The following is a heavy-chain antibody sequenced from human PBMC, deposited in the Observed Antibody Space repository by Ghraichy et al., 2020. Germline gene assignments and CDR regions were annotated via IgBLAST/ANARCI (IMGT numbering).Heavy chain of an antibody. CDR1: GGSISSYY. CDR2: IYTSGST. D-gene: IGHD2-2*01. J-gene: IGHJ2*01. Sequence: SQTLSLTCTVSGGSISSYYWSWIRQPAGKGLEWIGRIYTSGSTNYNPSLKSRVTMSVDTSKNQFSLKLSSVTAADTAVYYCARDLSGYCSSTSCEGYFDLWGRGTLVTVSS. CDR3: ARDLSGYCSSTSCEGYFDL. V-gene: IGHV4-4*07.